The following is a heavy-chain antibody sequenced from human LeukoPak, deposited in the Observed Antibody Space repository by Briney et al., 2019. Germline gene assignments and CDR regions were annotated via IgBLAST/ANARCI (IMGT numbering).Heavy chain of an antibody. Sequence: GGSLRLSCAASGFTFSSYSMNWVRQAPGKGLECVSSISSSSSYIYYADSGKGRFTISRDNAKNSLYLQMNSLRAEDTAVYYCASQACSSTSCSAVDPWGQGTLVTVSS. D-gene: IGHD2-2*01. J-gene: IGHJ5*02. V-gene: IGHV3-21*01. CDR3: ASQACSSTSCSAVDP. CDR1: GFTFSSYS. CDR2: ISSSSSYI.